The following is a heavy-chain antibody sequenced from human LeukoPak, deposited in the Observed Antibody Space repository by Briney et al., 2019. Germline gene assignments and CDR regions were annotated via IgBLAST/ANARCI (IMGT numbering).Heavy chain of an antibody. Sequence: GGSLRLSCTASRFTFSRYSMNWVRQAPGKGLEWVSFISSSTISYADSVKGRFTISRDNAKNSLYLQMNSLRDEDTAVYYCAKRASGSGTSLYYFDYWGQGTLVTVSS. CDR3: AKRASGSGTSLYYFDY. V-gene: IGHV3-48*02. J-gene: IGHJ4*02. D-gene: IGHD3-10*01. CDR2: ISSSTI. CDR1: RFTFSRYS.